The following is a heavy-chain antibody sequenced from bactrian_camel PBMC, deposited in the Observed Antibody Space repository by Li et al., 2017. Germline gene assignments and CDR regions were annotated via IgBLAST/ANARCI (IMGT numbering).Heavy chain of an antibody. V-gene: IGHV3S53*01. J-gene: IGHJ4*01. CDR1: GFSIRTYC. Sequence: HVQLVESGGGSVQAGGSLTLSCSASGFSIRTYCMAWFRQAPGKEREGVASFDIDGSITYPDSVKGRFTASKDNAKNTLYLQMNSLRPEDTAMYYCAADVVLCLYGLGTADRIDYWGQGTQVTVS. CDR2: FDIDGSI. CDR3: AADVVLCLYGLGTADRIDY. D-gene: IGHD5*01.